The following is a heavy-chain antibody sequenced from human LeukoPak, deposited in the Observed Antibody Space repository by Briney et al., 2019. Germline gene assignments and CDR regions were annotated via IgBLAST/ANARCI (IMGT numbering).Heavy chain of an antibody. J-gene: IGHJ4*02. CDR3: ASGKYDYVWGSYRPGPSYFDY. Sequence: PSETLSLTCTVSGGSISSSSYYWGWIRQPPGKGLEWIGSIYYSGGTYYTPSLKSRVTISVDTSKNQFSLKLSSVTAADTTVYYCASGKYDYVWGSYRPGPSYFDYWGQGTLVTVSS. D-gene: IGHD3-16*02. CDR1: GGSISSSSYY. CDR2: IYYSGGT. V-gene: IGHV4-39*07.